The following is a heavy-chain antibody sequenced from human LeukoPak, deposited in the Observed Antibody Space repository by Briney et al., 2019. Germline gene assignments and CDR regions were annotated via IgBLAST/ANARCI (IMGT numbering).Heavy chain of an antibody. V-gene: IGHV3-15*01. J-gene: IGHJ6*02. CDR3: TTDQTGYYYGMDV. CDR2: IKSKTDGGTT. Sequence: AQSLTLSCAASGFTFSNAWMSWVRQAPRKGLEWVGRIKSKTDGGTTDYAAPVKGRFTISRDESKNSLYLQMNSLKTEDTAVYYCTTDQTGYYYGMDVWGQGTTVTVSS. CDR1: GFTFSNAW.